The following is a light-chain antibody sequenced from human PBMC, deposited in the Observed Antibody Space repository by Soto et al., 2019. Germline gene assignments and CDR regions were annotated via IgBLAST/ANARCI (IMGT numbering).Light chain of an antibody. CDR3: QQYGSSRLT. V-gene: IGKV3-20*01. J-gene: IGKJ4*01. CDR1: QSVSSSY. CDR2: GAS. Sequence: EIVLTQSPGTLSLSPGERATLSCRASQSVSSSYLAWYQQKPGQAPRLLIYGASSRATGIPDRFSGSVSGTDFTLTISRLEPEEFAVYFCQQYGSSRLTFGGGTKVEI.